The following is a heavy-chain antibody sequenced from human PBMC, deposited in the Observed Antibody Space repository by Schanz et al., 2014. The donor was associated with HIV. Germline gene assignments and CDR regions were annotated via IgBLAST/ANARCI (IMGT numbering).Heavy chain of an antibody. D-gene: IGHD6-6*01. CDR2: VSGNANT. J-gene: IGHJ5*01. CDR3: AKSGQLVTKEYWFDS. CDR1: SGSIRTHH. V-gene: IGHV4-4*07. Sequence: QVLLQESGPRLMKPSETVSLSCTVSSGSIRTHHWNWIRQSAGKGLEWIGRVSGNANTDYNPSLKSRVTMSFDTSSSLFSLTLKSVPAADTAVYFCAKSGQLVTKEYWFDSWGQGTLVIVSS.